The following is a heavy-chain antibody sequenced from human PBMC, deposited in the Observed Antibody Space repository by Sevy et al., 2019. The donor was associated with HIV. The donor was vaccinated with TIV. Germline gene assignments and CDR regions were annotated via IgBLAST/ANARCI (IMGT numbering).Heavy chain of an antibody. CDR2: IIPIFGTA. CDR3: ARAPLTMVRPRGGWFDP. D-gene: IGHD3-10*01. V-gene: IGHV1-69*13. CDR1: GGTFSSYA. J-gene: IGHJ5*02. Sequence: ASVKVSCKASGGTFSSYAISWVRQAPGQGLEWMGGIIPIFGTANYAQKFQGRVTITADESTCTAYMELSSLRSEDTAVYYCARAPLTMVRPRGGWFDPWGQGALVTVSS.